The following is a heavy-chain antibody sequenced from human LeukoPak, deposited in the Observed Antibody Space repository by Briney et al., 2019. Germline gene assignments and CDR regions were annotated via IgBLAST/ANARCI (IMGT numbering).Heavy chain of an antibody. V-gene: IGHV3-21*01. CDR1: GFTFSSYS. Sequence: PGGSLRLSCAASGFTFSSYSMNWVRQAPGKGLEWVSSISSSSSYIYYADSVKGRFTISRDNAKNSLYLQMNSLRAEDTAVYYCARDSENRDYGDPSFDYWGQGTLVTVSS. CDR2: ISSSSSYI. D-gene: IGHD4-17*01. J-gene: IGHJ4*02. CDR3: ARDSENRDYGDPSFDY.